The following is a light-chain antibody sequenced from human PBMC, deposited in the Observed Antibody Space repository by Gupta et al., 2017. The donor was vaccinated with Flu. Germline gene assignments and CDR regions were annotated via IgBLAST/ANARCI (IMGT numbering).Light chain of an antibody. J-gene: IGKJ3*01. Sequence: DIQMTQSPSYLSASVGDRVTITCQASQDINNYLSWYQQKPGKAPKHLIYDASNLETGVPSRFSGSGSGTDFTFTIISLQPEDIATYYCQQYADFPFTFGPGTKVDIK. CDR2: DAS. CDR3: QQYADFPFT. V-gene: IGKV1-33*01. CDR1: QDINNY.